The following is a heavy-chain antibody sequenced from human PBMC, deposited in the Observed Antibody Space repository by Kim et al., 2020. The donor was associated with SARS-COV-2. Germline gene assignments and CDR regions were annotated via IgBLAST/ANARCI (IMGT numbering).Heavy chain of an antibody. Sequence: GGSLRLSCAASGFTFSSYSMNWVRQAPGKGLEWVSSISSSSSYIYYADSVKGRFTISRDNAKNSLYLQMNSLRAEDTAVYYCARDLTYCDILTGGDAFDIWGQGTMVTVSS. CDR2: ISSSSSYI. CDR1: GFTFSSYS. V-gene: IGHV3-21*04. CDR3: ARDLTYCDILTGGDAFDI. D-gene: IGHD3-9*01. J-gene: IGHJ3*02.